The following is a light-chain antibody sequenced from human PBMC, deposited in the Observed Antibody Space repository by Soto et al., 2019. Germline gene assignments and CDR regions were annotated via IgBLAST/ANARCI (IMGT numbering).Light chain of an antibody. J-gene: IGKJ1*01. CDR1: QSISSW. CDR2: KAS. Sequence: IQISQSPSTLSASVGGTVTITCRASQSISSWLAWYQQKPGIAPKLLIYKASTLQSGVPSRFSGSGYGTVFTLSISSLQPDDFATYYCQQCYIYWTFGQGTKVDIK. CDR3: QQCYIYWT. V-gene: IGKV1-5*03.